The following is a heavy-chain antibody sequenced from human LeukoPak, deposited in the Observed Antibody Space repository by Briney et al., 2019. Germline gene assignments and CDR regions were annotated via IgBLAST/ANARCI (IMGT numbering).Heavy chain of an antibody. CDR1: GFTFSSYG. V-gene: IGHV3-30*18. J-gene: IGHJ4*02. CDR3: AKEGGPNWNDGY. Sequence: GGSLRLSCAASGFTFSSYGMHWVRQAPGKGLEWVAVISYDGSNKYYADSVKGRFTISRDNSKNTLYLQMNSPRAEDTAVYYCAKEGGPNWNDGYWGQGTLVTVSS. D-gene: IGHD1-1*01. CDR2: ISYDGSNK.